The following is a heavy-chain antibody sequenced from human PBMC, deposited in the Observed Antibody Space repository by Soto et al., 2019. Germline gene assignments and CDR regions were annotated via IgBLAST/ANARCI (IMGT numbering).Heavy chain of an antibody. CDR3: ARDGVGATDFWGYLYY. V-gene: IGHV3-33*01. Sequence: QVQLVESGGGVVQPGRSLRLSCVASGFTFSGYGMHWVRQAPGKGLEWVAIIRYDGSNIYYADSVRGGFAISRDNSKNKLFLQMDSQGAEATAVYYCARDGVGATDFWGYLYYWGQGALVTVSS. CDR1: GFTFSGYG. CDR2: IRYDGSNI. J-gene: IGHJ4*02. D-gene: IGHD3-16*01.